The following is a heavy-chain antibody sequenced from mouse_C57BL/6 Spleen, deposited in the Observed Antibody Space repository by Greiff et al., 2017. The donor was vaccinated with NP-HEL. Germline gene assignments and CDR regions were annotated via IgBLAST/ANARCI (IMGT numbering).Heavy chain of an antibody. V-gene: IGHV1-82*01. Sequence: VQLQQSGPELVKPGASVKISCKASGYAFSSSWMNWVKQRPGKGLEWIGRIYPGDGDTNYNGKFKGKATLTADKSSSTAYMQLSSLTSEDSAVYFGARSGLKGWYFDVWGTGTTVTVSS. J-gene: IGHJ1*03. CDR2: IYPGDGDT. CDR3: ARSGLKGWYFDV. D-gene: IGHD3-1*01. CDR1: GYAFSSSW.